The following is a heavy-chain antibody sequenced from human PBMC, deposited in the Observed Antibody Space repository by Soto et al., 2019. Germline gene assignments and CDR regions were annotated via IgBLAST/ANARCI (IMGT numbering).Heavy chain of an antibody. Sequence: QVQLMQSGAGVKKPGASVKVSCKASGYSFTSYAISWVRQAPGQGLEWMGWISAYNGHTNYAQKLQGRVTMTTDTSTSTAYMELRSLTSDDTAVYYCARDLSIGLFDYWGQGTLVTVSS. V-gene: IGHV1-18*01. J-gene: IGHJ4*02. CDR3: ARDLSIGLFDY. D-gene: IGHD2-21*01. CDR1: GYSFTSYA. CDR2: ISAYNGHT.